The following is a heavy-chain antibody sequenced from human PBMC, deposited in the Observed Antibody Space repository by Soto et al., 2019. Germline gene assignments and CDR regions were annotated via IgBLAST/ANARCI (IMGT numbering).Heavy chain of an antibody. D-gene: IGHD5-18*01. CDR1: GGSLSGYY. CDR3: ARPWIRAV. J-gene: IGHJ6*02. Sequence: PSETLSLTRAVYGGSLSGYYWSWIRQPPGKGLEWIGEINHSGSTNYNPSLKSRVTISVDTSKNQFSLKLSSVTAADTAVYYCARPWIRAVWGQGTTVTVSS. CDR2: INHSGST. V-gene: IGHV4-34*01.